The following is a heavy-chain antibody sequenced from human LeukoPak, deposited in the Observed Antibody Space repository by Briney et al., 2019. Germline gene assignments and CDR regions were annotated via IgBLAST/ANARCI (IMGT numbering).Heavy chain of an antibody. CDR3: ARGRYETLTLPPPFCDY. V-gene: IGHV4-34*01. Sequence: NTSETLSLTCAVYGGSFSGYYWSWIRQPPGKGLEWIGEINHSGSTNYNPSLKSRVTISVDTSKNQFSLKLSSVTAADTAVYYCARGRYETLTLPPPFCDYWGQGTLVTVSS. CDR1: GGSFSGYY. D-gene: IGHD2-2*01. J-gene: IGHJ4*02. CDR2: INHSGST.